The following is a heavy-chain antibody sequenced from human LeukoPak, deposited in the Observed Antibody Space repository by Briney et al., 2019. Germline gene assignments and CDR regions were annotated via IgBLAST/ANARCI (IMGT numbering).Heavy chain of an antibody. D-gene: IGHD2-15*01. CDR3: ARLLYCSGGSCYGGSWFDP. CDR2: IYTSGST. J-gene: IGHJ5*02. CDR1: GSSISSYY. Sequence: SETLSLTCTVSGSSISSYYWSWIRQPAGKGLEWIGRIYTSGSTNYNPSLKSRVTMSVDTSKNQFSLKLSSVTAADTAVYYCARLLYCSGGSCYGGSWFDPWGQGTLVTVSS. V-gene: IGHV4-4*07.